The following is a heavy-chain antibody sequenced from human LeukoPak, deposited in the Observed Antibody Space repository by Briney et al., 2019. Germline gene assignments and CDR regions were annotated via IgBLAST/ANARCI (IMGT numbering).Heavy chain of an antibody. CDR3: AKDLAHGIGQQLFDY. J-gene: IGHJ4*02. V-gene: IGHV3-23*01. CDR1: GFTFSDYY. D-gene: IGHD6-13*01. Sequence: PGGSLRLSCAASGFTFSDYYMSWVRQAPGKGLEWVSAISGSGGSTYYADSVKGRFTISRDNSKNTLYLQMNSLRAEDTAVYYCAKDLAHGIGQQLFDYWGQGTLVTVSS. CDR2: ISGSGGST.